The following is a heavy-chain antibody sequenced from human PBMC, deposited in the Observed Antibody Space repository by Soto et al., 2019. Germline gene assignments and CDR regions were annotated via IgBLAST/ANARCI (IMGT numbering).Heavy chain of an antibody. V-gene: IGHV3-33*01. CDR2: IWYDGSNK. CDR1: GFTFSSYG. J-gene: IGHJ4*02. CDR3: ARDIKDSSGYYYWGVDY. Sequence: QVQLVESGGGVVQPGRSLRLSCAASGFTFSSYGMHWVRQAPGKGLEWVAVIWYDGSNKYYADSVKGRFTISRDNSKNTLYLQMNSLRAEDTAVYYCARDIKDSSGYYYWGVDYWGQGTLVTFSS. D-gene: IGHD3-22*01.